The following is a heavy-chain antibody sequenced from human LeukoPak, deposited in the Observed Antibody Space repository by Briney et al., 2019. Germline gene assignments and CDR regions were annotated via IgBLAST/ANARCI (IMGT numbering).Heavy chain of an antibody. V-gene: IGHV3-7*01. D-gene: IGHD7-27*01. J-gene: IGHJ4*02. CDR2: IKEDGSEK. CDR1: GFTFSSYW. Sequence: GGSLRLSCAASGFTFSSYWMHWVRQAPGKGLEWVANIKEDGSEKNYVDSVKGRFTISRDNAKNSLYLQMNSLRADDTAMYYCARSGSDCDYWGQGTLVTVSS. CDR3: ARSGSDCDY.